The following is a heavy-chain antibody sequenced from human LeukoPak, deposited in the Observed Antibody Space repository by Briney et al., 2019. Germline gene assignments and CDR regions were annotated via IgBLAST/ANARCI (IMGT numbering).Heavy chain of an antibody. D-gene: IGHD6-6*01. CDR2: IYHSGST. Sequence: SETLSLTCAVSGYSISSGYYWGWIRRPPGKGLEWIGSIYHSGSTYYNPSLKSRVTISVDTSKNQFSLKLSSVTAADTAVYYCARPGYSSSKYYFDYWGQGTLVTVSS. CDR3: ARPGYSSSKYYFDY. CDR1: GYSISSGYY. V-gene: IGHV4-38-2*01. J-gene: IGHJ4*02.